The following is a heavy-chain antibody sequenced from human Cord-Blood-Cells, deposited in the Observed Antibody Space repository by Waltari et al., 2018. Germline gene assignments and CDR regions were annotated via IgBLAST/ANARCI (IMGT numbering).Heavy chain of an antibody. J-gene: IGHJ4*02. CDR2: INPNSGGT. Sequence: QVQLVQSGAEVKKPGASVKVSCKASGYTFTGYYMHWVRQAPGQGLEWLGRINPNSGGTNYAQKFQGRVTMTRDTSISTAYMELSRLRSDDTAVYYCARAYSSGWYYFDYWGQGTLVTVSS. CDR1: GYTFTGYY. V-gene: IGHV1-2*06. CDR3: ARAYSSGWYYFDY. D-gene: IGHD6-19*01.